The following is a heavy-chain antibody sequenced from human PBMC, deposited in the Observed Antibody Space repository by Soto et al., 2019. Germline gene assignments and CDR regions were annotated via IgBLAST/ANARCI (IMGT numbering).Heavy chain of an antibody. J-gene: IGHJ3*02. V-gene: IGHV3-23*01. CDR2: ISGSGGST. CDR1: GFTFSSYS. D-gene: IGHD4-17*01. Sequence: EVQLLESGGGLVQPGGSLRLSCAASGFTFSSYSMSWVRQAPGKGLEWVSAISGSGGSTYYADSVKGRFTISRENSKNTLELQMNSLRAEDTAVDYCAKDFDYGDPFGAFDIWGQGTMVTLSS. CDR3: AKDFDYGDPFGAFDI.